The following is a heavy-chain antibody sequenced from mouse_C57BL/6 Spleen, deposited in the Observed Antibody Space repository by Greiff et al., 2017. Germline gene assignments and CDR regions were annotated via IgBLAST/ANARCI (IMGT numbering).Heavy chain of an antibody. D-gene: IGHD3-2*02. CDR1: GYTFTDYE. CDR2: IDPETGGT. CDR3: TREAGAFDY. V-gene: IGHV1-15*01. Sequence: QVQLKESGAELVRPGASVTLSCKASGYTFTDYEMHWVKQTPVHGLEWIGAIDPETGGTAYNQKFKGKAILTADKSSSTAYMELRSLTSEDSAVYYCTREAGAFDYWGQGTTLTVSS. J-gene: IGHJ2*01.